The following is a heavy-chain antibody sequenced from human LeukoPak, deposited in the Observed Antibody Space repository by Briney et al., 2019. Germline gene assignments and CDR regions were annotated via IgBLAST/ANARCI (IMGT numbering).Heavy chain of an antibody. CDR1: GFAVSSNF. J-gene: IGHJ4*02. D-gene: IGHD3-22*01. Sequence: GGSLRLSCAISGFAVSSNFMSWVRQAPGKGLEWVSLIYDGSGDTYYADSVKGRFTISRDNPKNTLYLQMNSLRAEDTAVYFCAKRGVVIRVILVGFHKEAYYFDSWGQGALVTVSS. V-gene: IGHV3-53*01. CDR3: AKRGVVIRVILVGFHKEAYYFDS. CDR2: IYDGSGDT.